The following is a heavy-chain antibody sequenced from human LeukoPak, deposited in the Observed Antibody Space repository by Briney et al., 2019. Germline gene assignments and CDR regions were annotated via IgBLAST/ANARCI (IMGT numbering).Heavy chain of an antibody. Sequence: SETLSLTCAVSGYSISSGYYWGWIRQPPGKGLEWIGSIYHSGSTYYNLSLKSRVTISVDTSKNQFSLKLSSVTAADTAVYYCASHLEWEVLEDAFDIWGQGTMVTVSS. J-gene: IGHJ3*02. V-gene: IGHV4-38-2*01. CDR1: GYSISSGYY. D-gene: IGHD1-26*01. CDR2: IYHSGST. CDR3: ASHLEWEVLEDAFDI.